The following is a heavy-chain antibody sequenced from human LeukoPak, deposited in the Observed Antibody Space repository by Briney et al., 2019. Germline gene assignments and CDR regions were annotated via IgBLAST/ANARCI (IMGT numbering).Heavy chain of an antibody. CDR1: GFTFSSYD. J-gene: IGHJ4*02. V-gene: IGHV3-23*01. CDR3: AKRGRGVVPAAYDY. CDR2: ISGSGGST. D-gene: IGHD2-2*01. Sequence: GGSLRLSCAASGFTFSSYDMSWVRQAPGKGLEWVSAISGSGGSTYYADSVKGRFTISRDNSKNTLYLQMNSLRAEDTAVYYCAKRGRGVVPAAYDYWGQGTLVTVSS.